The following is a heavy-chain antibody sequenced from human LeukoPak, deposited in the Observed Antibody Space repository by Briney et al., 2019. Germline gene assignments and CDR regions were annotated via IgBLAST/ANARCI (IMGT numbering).Heavy chain of an antibody. CDR2: IYYSGST. CDR1: GGSISSYY. J-gene: IGHJ3*02. D-gene: IGHD2-15*01. CDR3: ARQREYCSGVSCYSDVFDI. V-gene: IGHV4-59*08. Sequence: PSETLSLTCTVSGGSISSYYWSWIRQPPGKGLEWIGYIYYSGSTNYNPSLKSRVTISVDTSKNQFSLRLSSVTAADTAVYYCARQREYCSGVSCYSDVFDIWGQGTMVTVSS.